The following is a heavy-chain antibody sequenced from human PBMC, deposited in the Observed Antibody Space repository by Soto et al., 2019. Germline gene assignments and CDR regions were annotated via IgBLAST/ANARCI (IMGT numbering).Heavy chain of an antibody. CDR3: AKDHDRYYYDSSGPFDY. V-gene: IGHV3-23*01. J-gene: IGHJ4*02. CDR2: ISGSGGST. D-gene: IGHD3-22*01. CDR1: GFTFSSYA. Sequence: GSLRLSCAASGFTFSSYAMSWVRQAPGKGLEWVSAISGSGGSTYYADSVKGRFTISRDNSKNTLYLQMNSLRAEDTAVYYCAKDHDRYYYDSSGPFDYWGQGTLVTVSS.